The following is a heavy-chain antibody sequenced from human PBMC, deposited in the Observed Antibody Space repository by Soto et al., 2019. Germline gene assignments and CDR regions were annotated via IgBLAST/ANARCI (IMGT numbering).Heavy chain of an antibody. V-gene: IGHV4-34*01. D-gene: IGHD3-10*01. CDR3: ARDGSGSYYNGAFDI. J-gene: IGHJ3*02. CDR2: INHSGST. Sequence: PSETLSLTCAVYGGSFSGYYWTWIRQPPGTGLERIGEINHSGSTNYNPSLKSRVTISVDTSKNQFSLKLTSVTAADTAVYYCARDGSGSYYNGAFDIWGQGTMVTVSS. CDR1: GGSFSGYY.